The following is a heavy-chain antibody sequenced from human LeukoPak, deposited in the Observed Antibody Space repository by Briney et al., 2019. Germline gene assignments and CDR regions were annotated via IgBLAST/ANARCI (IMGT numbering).Heavy chain of an antibody. Sequence: SETLSLTCAVSGGSISSSNWWSWVRQPPGKGLEWIGEIYHSGSTNYNPSLKSRVTISVDKSKNQFSLKLSSVTAADTAVYYCARNDYGDYGVRYWYFDLWGRGTLVTVSS. J-gene: IGHJ2*01. CDR3: ARNDYGDYGVRYWYFDL. V-gene: IGHV4-4*02. D-gene: IGHD4-17*01. CDR2: IYHSGST. CDR1: GGSISSSNW.